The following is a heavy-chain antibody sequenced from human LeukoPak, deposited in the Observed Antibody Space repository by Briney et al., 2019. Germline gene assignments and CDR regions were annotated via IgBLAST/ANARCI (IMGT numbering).Heavy chain of an antibody. CDR1: GVTSRNSW. CDR3: TRDRFYAMDA. J-gene: IGHJ6*02. Sequence: GGSLRLSCAASGVTSRNSWMHWVRQAPGKGLVWVSRITIDGSSTTYADSVKGRFTISRDSAKNTLYLQMNSLRAEDTAVYYCTRDRFYAMDAWGQGTTVTVSS. V-gene: IGHV3-74*03. CDR2: ITIDGSST.